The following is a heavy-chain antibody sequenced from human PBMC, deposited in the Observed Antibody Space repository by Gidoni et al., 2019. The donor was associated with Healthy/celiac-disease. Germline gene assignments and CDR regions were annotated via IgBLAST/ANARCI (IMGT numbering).Heavy chain of an antibody. V-gene: IGHV3-7*01. J-gene: IGHJ4*02. CDR3: AREAVAAAGTLPQY. Sequence: EVQLVESGGGLVQPGGSLRLSCAASGFTFSSYWMSWVRQAPGKGLEWVANIKQDGSEKYYVDSVKGRFTISRDNAKNSLYLQMNSLRAEDTAVYYCAREAVAAAGTLPQYWGQGTLVTVSS. D-gene: IGHD6-13*01. CDR2: IKQDGSEK. CDR1: GFTFSSYW.